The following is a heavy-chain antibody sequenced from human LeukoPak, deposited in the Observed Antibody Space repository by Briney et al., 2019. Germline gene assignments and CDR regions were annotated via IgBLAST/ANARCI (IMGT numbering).Heavy chain of an antibody. CDR3: AREAPLPYDY. CDR1: GFTFSSYA. V-gene: IGHV3-23*01. J-gene: IGHJ4*02. Sequence: GGSLRLSCAASGFTFSSYAMSWVRQAPGKGLEWVSTISGSGGSTYYADSVKGRFTISRDNAKNSVYLQMNSLRDEDTAVYYCAREAPLPYDYWGQGTLVTVSS. CDR2: ISGSGGST.